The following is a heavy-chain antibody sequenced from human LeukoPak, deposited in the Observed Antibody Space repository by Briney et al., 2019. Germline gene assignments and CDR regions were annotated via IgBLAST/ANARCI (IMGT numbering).Heavy chain of an antibody. J-gene: IGHJ5*02. Sequence: SETLSLTCTVSGGSISSYYWSWIRQPPRKGLEWIGYIYYSGSTNYNPSLKSRVTISVDTSKNQFSLKLSSVTAADTAVYYCARDGKRGSSWYAPGGWFDPWGQGTLVTVSS. V-gene: IGHV4-59*01. CDR1: GGSISSYY. CDR3: ARDGKRGSSWYAPGGWFDP. CDR2: IYYSGST. D-gene: IGHD6-13*01.